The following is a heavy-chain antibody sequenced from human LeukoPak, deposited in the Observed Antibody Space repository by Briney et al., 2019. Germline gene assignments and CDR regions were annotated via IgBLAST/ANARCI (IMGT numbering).Heavy chain of an antibody. Sequence: GASVKVSCKAPGGTFSSYAISWVRQAPGQGLEWMGGIIPIFGTANYAQKFQGRVTITADKSTSTAYMELSSLRSEDTAVYYCARRRDSGSLQHFDYWGQGTLVTVSS. D-gene: IGHD1-26*01. CDR3: ARRRDSGSLQHFDY. V-gene: IGHV1-69*06. J-gene: IGHJ4*02. CDR2: IIPIFGTA. CDR1: GGTFSSYA.